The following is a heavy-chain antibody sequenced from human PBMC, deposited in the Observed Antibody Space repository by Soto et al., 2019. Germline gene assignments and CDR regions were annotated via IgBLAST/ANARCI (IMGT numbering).Heavy chain of an antibody. D-gene: IGHD5-18*01. CDR3: ARGYSYATFDY. J-gene: IGHJ4*02. V-gene: IGHV4-61*01. CDR2: IYYSGST. CDR1: GGSVSSGSYY. Sequence: TSETLSLTCTVSGGSVSSGSYYWSWIRQPPGKGLEWIGYIYYSGSTNYNPSLKSRVTISVDTSKNQFSLKLSSVTAADTAVYYCARGYSYATFDYWGQGTLVTVSS.